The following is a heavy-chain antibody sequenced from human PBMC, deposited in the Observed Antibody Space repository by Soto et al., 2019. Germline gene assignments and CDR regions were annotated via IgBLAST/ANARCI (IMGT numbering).Heavy chain of an antibody. D-gene: IGHD3-10*01. CDR1: GFTCSSYW. CDR2: IDEYGSTI. J-gene: IGHJ4*02. V-gene: IGHV3-74*01. Sequence: EVQLVESGGGLVQPGGSLRLSCAASGFTCSSYWMHWVRQVPGKGLMWVSRIDEYGSTINYADSVRGRFTISRANARNHLYLERKSLRAEDTARYYWTRDIGGTGAYWGPGTLVTVSS. CDR3: TRDIGGTGAY.